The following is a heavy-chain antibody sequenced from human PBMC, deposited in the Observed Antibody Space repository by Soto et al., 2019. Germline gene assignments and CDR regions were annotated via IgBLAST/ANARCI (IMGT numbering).Heavy chain of an antibody. CDR1: GYSFSTYW. Sequence: ESLKISCKGSGYSFSTYWIAWVREMPWKGLASMGIVYPGDSDTKYNTSFQGEVTISADKSINTAYVQWSSLKASDTAMYYCARLGAAIPSAAVRDYAMDVWGRGTTVTVS. V-gene: IGHV5-51*01. D-gene: IGHD2-2*01. J-gene: IGHJ6*02. CDR2: VYPGDSDT. CDR3: ARLGAAIPSAAVRDYAMDV.